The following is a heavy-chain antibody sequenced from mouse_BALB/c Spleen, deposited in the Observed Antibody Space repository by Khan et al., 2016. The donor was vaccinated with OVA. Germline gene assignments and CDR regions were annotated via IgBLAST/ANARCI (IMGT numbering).Heavy chain of an antibody. CDR1: GYTFTNYI. Sequence: VQLKQSGPVLVKPGASVKMSCKASGYTFTNYIVHWVQQKPGQGLEWIGYINPYNDGAKYNEKFKGKATLTSDKSSSTAYMELSGLTSDDSAVYYCARDFGRSFWFAYWGQGTLVTVSA. J-gene: IGHJ3*01. V-gene: IGHV1S136*01. CDR3: ARDFGRSFWFAY. CDR2: INPYNDGA. D-gene: IGHD1-1*01.